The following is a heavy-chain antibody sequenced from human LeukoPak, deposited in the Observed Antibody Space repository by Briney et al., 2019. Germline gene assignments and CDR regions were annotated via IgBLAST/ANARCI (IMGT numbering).Heavy chain of an antibody. D-gene: IGHD3-10*01. CDR2: TVGGGSPNT. V-gene: IGHV3-23*01. Sequence: GGSLRLSCAASGFYFANYAMSWVRQAPGKGLEWVSATVGGGSPNTYHADSVKGRFTISRDTSKNTLYLQMNSLRAEDTALYYCASRGGSGPYYFDYWGRGTLVTVSS. CDR3: ASRGGSGPYYFDY. J-gene: IGHJ4*02. CDR1: GFYFANYA.